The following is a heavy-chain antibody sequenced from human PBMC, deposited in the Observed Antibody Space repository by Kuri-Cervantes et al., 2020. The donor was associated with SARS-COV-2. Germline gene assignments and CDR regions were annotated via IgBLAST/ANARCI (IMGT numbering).Heavy chain of an antibody. J-gene: IGHJ4*01. D-gene: IGHD6-6*01. CDR1: GFTFSSYW. CDR2: IKQDGSEK. CDR3: ARDASPGIAARPAGLDY. Sequence: GGSLRLSCAASGFTFSSYWMSWVRQAPGKWLEWVANIKQDGSEKYYVDSVKGRFTISRDNAKNSLYLQMNSLRAEDTAVYYCARDASPGIAARPAGLDYWGQGTLVTVSS. V-gene: IGHV3-7*01.